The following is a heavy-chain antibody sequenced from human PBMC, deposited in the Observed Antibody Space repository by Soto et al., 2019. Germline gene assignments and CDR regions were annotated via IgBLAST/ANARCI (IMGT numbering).Heavy chain of an antibody. Sequence: EVQLVESGGGLVQPGGSLRLSCVASGFAFRRDWMTWVRHAPGKGLEWVANINQDGSEKYYVDSVKGRFTFSRDNAKNSVYLHMNSLRVEDTAVSYCARARPLNNYYAMAVVGQGTTVTVSS. CDR3: ARARPLNNYYAMAV. CDR1: GFAFRRDW. J-gene: IGHJ6*02. V-gene: IGHV3-7*01. D-gene: IGHD6-6*01. CDR2: INQDGSEK.